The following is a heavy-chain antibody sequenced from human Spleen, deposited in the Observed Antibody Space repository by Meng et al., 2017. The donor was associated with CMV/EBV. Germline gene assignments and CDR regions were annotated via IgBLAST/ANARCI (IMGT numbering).Heavy chain of an antibody. CDR1: GGSVSSDHYY. J-gene: IGHJ4*02. CDR2: IYYSGYT. CDR3: ARHAYGTDS. D-gene: IGHD4-17*01. Sequence: LSCTVSGGSVSSDHYYSSWIRQSPAKGLEYIGCIYYSGYTNYTPSLESRVTISLDTSQNQFSLRLTSVTAADTAIYYCARHAYGTDSWGQGTLVTVSS. V-gene: IGHV4-61*01.